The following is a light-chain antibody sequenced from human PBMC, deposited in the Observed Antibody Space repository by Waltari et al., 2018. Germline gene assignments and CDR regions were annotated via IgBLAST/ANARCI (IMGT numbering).Light chain of an antibody. CDR2: SNN. CDR3: AAWDDSLNGVV. Sequence: QSVLTQPPSASGTPGQRVTISCSGSSSNIGSNTVNWYQQPAVTAPKLLSCSNNQRPSGVPDRFSGSKSGTSASLAISGLQSEDEADYYCAAWDDSLNGVVFGGGTKLTVL. V-gene: IGLV1-44*01. J-gene: IGLJ2*01. CDR1: SSNIGSNT.